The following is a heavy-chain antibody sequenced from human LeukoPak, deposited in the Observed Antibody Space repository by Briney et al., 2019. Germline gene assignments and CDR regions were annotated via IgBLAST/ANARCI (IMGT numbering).Heavy chain of an antibody. V-gene: IGHV3-7*01. Sequence: PGGSLRLSCAASGFTFTNYWMSWVRQAPGKGLELVANIKQDRSEKYYVDSVKGRFTISRDNAKSSLYLQMNSLRAEDTAVYFCGRGHWGLDYWGQGALVTVSS. CDR3: GRGHWGLDY. CDR2: IKQDRSEK. CDR1: GFTFTNYW. J-gene: IGHJ4*02. D-gene: IGHD7-27*01.